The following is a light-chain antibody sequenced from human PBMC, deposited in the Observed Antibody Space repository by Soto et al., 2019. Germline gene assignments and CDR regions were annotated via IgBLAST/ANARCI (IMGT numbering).Light chain of an antibody. CDR3: QSYDSGLSGYV. CDR1: SSNIGAGYD. J-gene: IGLJ1*01. Sequence: QSVLTQPPSVSGAPGQRVTISCTGGSSNIGAGYDVHWYQHLPGTAPKLLIYGHNYRPSGVPDRFSGSKSGTSASLAITDLQAEDEADYYCQSYDSGLSGYVFGTGTKLTVL. V-gene: IGLV1-40*01. CDR2: GHN.